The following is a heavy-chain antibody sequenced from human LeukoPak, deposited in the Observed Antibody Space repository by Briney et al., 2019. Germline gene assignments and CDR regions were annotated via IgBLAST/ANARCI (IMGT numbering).Heavy chain of an antibody. CDR3: AKDGEGYYGSGSPYYFDY. Sequence: GGSLRLSCAASGFTFSSYAMSWVRQAPGKGLEWVSAISGSGGSTYYADSVKGRFTISRDNSKNTLYLQMNSLRAEDTAVYYCAKDGEGYYGSGSPYYFDYWGQGTLVTVSS. CDR1: GFTFSSYA. J-gene: IGHJ4*02. CDR2: ISGSGGST. V-gene: IGHV3-23*01. D-gene: IGHD3-10*01.